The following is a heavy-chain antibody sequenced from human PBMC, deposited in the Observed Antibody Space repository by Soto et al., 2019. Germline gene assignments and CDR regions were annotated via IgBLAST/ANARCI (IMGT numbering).Heavy chain of an antibody. Sequence: KTSETLSLTCTVSGGSISSSSYYWGWIRQPPGKGLEWIGSIYYSGSTYYNPSLKSRVTISVDTSKNQFSLKLSSVTAADTAVYYCARRRDYDILTGYPSWFDYWGQGTLVTVSS. V-gene: IGHV4-39*01. J-gene: IGHJ4*01. D-gene: IGHD3-9*01. CDR3: ARRRDYDILTGYPSWFDY. CDR1: GGSISSSSYY. CDR2: IYYSGST.